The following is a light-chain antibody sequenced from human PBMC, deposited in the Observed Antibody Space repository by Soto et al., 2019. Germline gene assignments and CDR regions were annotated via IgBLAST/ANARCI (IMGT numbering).Light chain of an antibody. CDR3: QQYNSVT. CDR2: DAS. Sequence: DIQMTQSPSTLSASVGDRVTITCRANQSISSWLAWYQQKPGKAPKLLIYDASSLESGVPSRFSGSGSGTEFTLTISSLQPDDFATYYCQQYNSVTFGGGTKVEIK. V-gene: IGKV1-5*01. CDR1: QSISSW. J-gene: IGKJ4*01.